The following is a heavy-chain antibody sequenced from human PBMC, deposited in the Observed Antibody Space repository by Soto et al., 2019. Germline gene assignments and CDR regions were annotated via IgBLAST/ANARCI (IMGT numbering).Heavy chain of an antibody. CDR2: MNPNSGDT. V-gene: IGHV1-8*01. Sequence: VQLVQSGAEVKKPGASVKVSCKASGYTFSDFDIHWVRQATGQGLEWMGWMNPNSGDTGYAQKFQGRVTMTRNASITTAYMELSSLRSEDTAVYYCARWLWNYADYWGQGTLVTVSP. J-gene: IGHJ4*02. CDR1: GYTFSDFD. D-gene: IGHD1-7*01. CDR3: ARWLWNYADY.